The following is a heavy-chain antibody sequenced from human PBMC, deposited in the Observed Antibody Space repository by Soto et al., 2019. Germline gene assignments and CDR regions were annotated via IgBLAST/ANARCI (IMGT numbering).Heavy chain of an antibody. CDR2: ISSGSTYI. CDR3: AKRSGPYYYYAMDV. CDR1: GFSFSGYS. V-gene: IGHV3-21*04. D-gene: IGHD4-17*01. Sequence: PGGSLRLSCVASGFSFSGYSMNWVRQAPGKGLEWVSSISSGSTYIYYTDSVKGRFTISRDNSRNTLYLHMNSLRAEDTALYYCAKRSGPYYYYAMDVWGQGTTVTVSS. J-gene: IGHJ6*02.